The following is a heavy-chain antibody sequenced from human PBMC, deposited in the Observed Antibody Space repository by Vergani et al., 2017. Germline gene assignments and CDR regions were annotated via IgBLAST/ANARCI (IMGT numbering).Heavy chain of an antibody. J-gene: IGHJ5*02. D-gene: IGHD2-2*01. Sequence: QVQLQESGPGLVKPSETLSLTCTVSGGSISSYYWSWIRQPPGKGLEWIGSNYYSGSPNYNPPPKRRVSISVDTSTNQFSLKLSSMTPADTAVYYCARDLTVVPAARSGFDPWGQGTLVTVSS. CDR2: NYYSGSP. CDR1: GGSISSYY. V-gene: IGHV4-59*01. CDR3: ARDLTVVPAARSGFDP.